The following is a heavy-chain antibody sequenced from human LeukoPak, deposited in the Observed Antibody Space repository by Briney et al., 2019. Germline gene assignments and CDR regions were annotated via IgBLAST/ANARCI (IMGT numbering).Heavy chain of an antibody. CDR3: AKPSSYSSGWGFDY. CDR2: IRWNSGDI. Sequence: SLRLSCAASGFTFDDYAMHWVRQAPGKGLEWVSGIRWNSGDIGYADSVKGRFTISRDNAKNSLYLQMNSLRAEDTAFYYCAKPSSYSSGWGFDYWGQGTLVTVSS. CDR1: GFTFDDYA. D-gene: IGHD6-19*01. V-gene: IGHV3-9*01. J-gene: IGHJ4*02.